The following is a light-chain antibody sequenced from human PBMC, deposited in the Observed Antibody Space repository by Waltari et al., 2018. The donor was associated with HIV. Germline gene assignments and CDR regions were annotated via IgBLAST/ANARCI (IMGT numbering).Light chain of an antibody. V-gene: IGLV1-44*01. Sequence: QSVLTQPPSASGTPGQRVTISCSGSISNIGSNTVHWYQQPPGTAPKLLIYSNNQRPSGVPDRFSGSKSGTSASLAISGLQSEDEADYYCAAWDDSLNGPGVVFGGGTKLTVL. J-gene: IGLJ2*01. CDR2: SNN. CDR1: ISNIGSNT. CDR3: AAWDDSLNGPGVV.